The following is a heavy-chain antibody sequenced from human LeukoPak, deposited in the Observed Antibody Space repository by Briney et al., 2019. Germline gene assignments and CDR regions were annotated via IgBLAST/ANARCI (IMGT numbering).Heavy chain of an antibody. V-gene: IGHV4-4*09. J-gene: IGHJ6*03. CDR2: IFPSGSA. CDR3: ARLNHYFYYMDV. CDR1: GGSISSYY. Sequence: SETLSLTCTVSGGSISSYYWSWIRQSPVKGLEGIGYIFPSGSAYYNPSLEGRVTISLDTSENQFSMRLSSVTAADTAVYYCARLNHYFYYMDVWGKGTTVTVSS.